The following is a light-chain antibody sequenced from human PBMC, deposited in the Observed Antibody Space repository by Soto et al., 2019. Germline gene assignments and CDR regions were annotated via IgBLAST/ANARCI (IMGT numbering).Light chain of an antibody. CDR3: LQYNYYPLT. CDR2: KAS. V-gene: IGKV1-5*03. CDR1: QSISYW. J-gene: IGKJ4*01. Sequence: DLQMTQSPSTLSASVGHRVTITCRASQSISYWLAWYQQRPGKAPRLLIYKASSLQSGVPSRFSGSGSGTEFTLTISSLQPDDFATYYCLQYNYYPLTFGGGTKVDIK.